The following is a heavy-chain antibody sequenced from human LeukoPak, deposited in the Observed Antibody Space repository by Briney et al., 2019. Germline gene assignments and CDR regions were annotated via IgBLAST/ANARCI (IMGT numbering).Heavy chain of an antibody. CDR3: VNDSRITIFGVPFFGY. Sequence: PGGSLRLSCSASGFIFSSYAMHWVRQAPGKGLEYVSAISANGGTTYYADSVEGRFTISRDNSKDTLFLQMSSLRAEDTAVYYCVNDSRITIFGVPFFGYWGQGTLVTVSS. J-gene: IGHJ4*02. CDR2: ISANGGTT. V-gene: IGHV3-64D*09. D-gene: IGHD3-3*01. CDR1: GFIFSSYA.